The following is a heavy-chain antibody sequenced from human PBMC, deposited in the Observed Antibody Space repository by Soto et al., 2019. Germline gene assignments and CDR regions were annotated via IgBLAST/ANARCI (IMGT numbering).Heavy chain of an antibody. CDR3: ASSGGRTAMVHYYYYGMDV. CDR2: ISSSSSYI. CDR1: GFTFSSYS. D-gene: IGHD5-18*01. V-gene: IGHV3-21*01. J-gene: IGHJ6*02. Sequence: PGGSLRLSCAAAGFTFSSYSMNWVRQATGKGLEWVSSISSSSSYIYYADSVKGRFTISRDNAKNSLYLQMNSLRAEDTAVYYRASSGGRTAMVHYYYYGMDVWGQGTTVTVSS.